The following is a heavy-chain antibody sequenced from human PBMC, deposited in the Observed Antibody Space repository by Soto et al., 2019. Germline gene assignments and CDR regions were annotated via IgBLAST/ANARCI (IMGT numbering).Heavy chain of an antibody. CDR1: GFTFSNYA. CDR2: ISGSGDNT. J-gene: IGHJ4*02. CDR3: AKDRAISMVRDTHNFDY. V-gene: IGHV3-23*01. Sequence: EVHLLESGGDLVQPGGSLRLSSAASGFTFSNYAMSWVRQAPGKGLEWVSGISGSGDNTYYADSVKGRFTISRDNSKNTLYLQMNSLRAEDTAVYYCAKDRAISMVRDTHNFDYWGQGTLVTVSS. D-gene: IGHD3-10*01.